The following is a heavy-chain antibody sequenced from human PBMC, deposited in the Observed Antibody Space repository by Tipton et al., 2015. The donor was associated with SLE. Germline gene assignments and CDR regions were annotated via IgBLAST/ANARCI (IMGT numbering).Heavy chain of an antibody. CDR2: IYTSGST. CDR3: ARGGFDAFDI. J-gene: IGHJ3*02. CDR1: GGSISSGSYY. V-gene: IGHV4-61*02. Sequence: TLSLTCTVSGGSISSGSYYWSWIRQPAGKGLEWIGRIYTSGSTNYNPSLKSRVTISVDTSKNQFSLKLSSVTAADTAVYYCARGGFDAFDIWGQGTMVTVSS. D-gene: IGHD5-12*01.